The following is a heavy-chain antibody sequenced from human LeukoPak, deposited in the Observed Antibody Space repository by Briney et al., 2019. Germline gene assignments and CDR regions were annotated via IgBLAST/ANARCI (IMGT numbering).Heavy chain of an antibody. V-gene: IGHV1-18*01. CDR1: GYTFVNYG. Sequence: ASVNVSCKASGYTFVNYGINWVRQAPGQGLEWMGWINAYKANTNYAQKFPGRVTMPTDTSTSTASLELSSLRSDDTAVYYCARDLSSGWNDYLGQGTLVTVSS. J-gene: IGHJ4*02. CDR2: INAYKANT. D-gene: IGHD6-19*01. CDR3: ARDLSSGWNDY.